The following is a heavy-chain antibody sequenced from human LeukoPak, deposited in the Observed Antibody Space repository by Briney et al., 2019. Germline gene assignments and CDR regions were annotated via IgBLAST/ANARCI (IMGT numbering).Heavy chain of an antibody. CDR1: GFTVSSNY. Sequence: GGSLRLPCAASGFTVSSNYMSWVRQAPGKGLEWVSVIYSGGSTYYADSVKGRFTISRHNSKNTLYLQMNSLRAEDTAVYYCATAIAAAGTAGYGYWGQGTLVTVSS. V-gene: IGHV3-53*04. CDR3: ATAIAAAGTAGYGY. CDR2: IYSGGST. D-gene: IGHD6-13*01. J-gene: IGHJ4*02.